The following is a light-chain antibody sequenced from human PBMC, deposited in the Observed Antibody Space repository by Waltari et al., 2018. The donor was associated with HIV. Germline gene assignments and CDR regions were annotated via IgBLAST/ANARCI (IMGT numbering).Light chain of an antibody. Sequence: QSALTQPASVSGSPGQSITISCTGTSSDVGAYNYVSWYEQHPGKAPKLMIYEVSNRPCVVPNRVSGSQSCNTASRTISGLQAEDEADYDCSSYTSSSTPVVFGGGTKLTVL. V-gene: IGLV2-14*01. J-gene: IGLJ2*01. CDR3: SSYTSSSTPVV. CDR1: SSDVGAYNY. CDR2: EVS.